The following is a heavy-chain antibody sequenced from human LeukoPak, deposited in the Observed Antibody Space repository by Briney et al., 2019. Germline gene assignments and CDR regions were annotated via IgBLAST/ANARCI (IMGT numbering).Heavy chain of an antibody. CDR3: ARDGTPIYSSGWVYMDV. CDR2: ISASGTLT. CDR1: GYSINSGYY. D-gene: IGHD6-25*01. V-gene: IGHV3-11*06. J-gene: IGHJ6*04. Sequence: LSLTCTVSGYSINSGYYWGWIRQPPGKGLEWISYISASGTLTHYADSVEGRFTISRDNAKNSLYLQMNSLRGEDTAVYYCARDGTPIYSSGWVYMDVWGKGTTVTISS.